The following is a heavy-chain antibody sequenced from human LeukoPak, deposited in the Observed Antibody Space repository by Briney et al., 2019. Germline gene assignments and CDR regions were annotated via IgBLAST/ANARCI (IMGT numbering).Heavy chain of an antibody. Sequence: ASVKVSCKASGYTFTSYDINWVRQATGQGLEWMGWMNPNSGNTGYAQKFQGRVAMTRNTSISTAYMELSSLSSEDTAIYYCARDGSGSYSDYYHMDVWGKGTTVTVSS. J-gene: IGHJ6*03. CDR3: ARDGSGSYSDYYHMDV. V-gene: IGHV1-8*01. D-gene: IGHD3-10*01. CDR1: GYTFTSYD. CDR2: MNPNSGNT.